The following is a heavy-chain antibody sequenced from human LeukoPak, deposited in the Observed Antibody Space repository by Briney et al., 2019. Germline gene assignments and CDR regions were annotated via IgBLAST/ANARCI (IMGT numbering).Heavy chain of an antibody. V-gene: IGHV1-8*01. CDR1: GYSLTTYE. CDR2: MKPDSGDT. CDR3: ARQYFRTWSGLYTYTWLDP. Sequence: ASVRVSCKASGYSLTTYEINWVRQVAGQGLEWMGWMKPDSGDTGLAQRFEGRFTMTVNTSINTAYMELSSLKFEDTGVYYCARQYFRTWSGLYTYTWLDPWGQGTLVTVSS. J-gene: IGHJ5*02. D-gene: IGHD3-3*01.